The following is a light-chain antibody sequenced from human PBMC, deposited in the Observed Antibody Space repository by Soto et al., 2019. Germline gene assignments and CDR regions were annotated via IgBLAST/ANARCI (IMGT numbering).Light chain of an antibody. Sequence: QSVLTQPASVSGSPGQSITISCTGTSNDVGNYNLVSWYQQHPGKAHKLMIYEVSKRPSGVSNRFSGSKSGNTASQTITGLQSEDEADYYCCSYVGSSTYGFATGTKVTVL. CDR2: EVS. J-gene: IGLJ1*01. V-gene: IGLV2-23*02. CDR1: SNDVGNYNL. CDR3: CSYVGSSTYG.